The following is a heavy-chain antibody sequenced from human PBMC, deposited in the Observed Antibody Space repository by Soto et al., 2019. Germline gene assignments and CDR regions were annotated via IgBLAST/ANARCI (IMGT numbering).Heavy chain of an antibody. CDR1: GFSLTNTGVT. J-gene: IGHJ5*01. CDR3: AHSHLKILTGHVDS. V-gene: IGHV2-5*01. Sequence: QITLKESGPSLVKPTQTLTLTCTFSGFSLTNTGVTVGWIRQPPGKALEWLALVYWHDDKSYNPSLRNMLTTAKDPSKIRVALTLANVGPVDTATYYCAHSHLKILTGHVDSWGGGTLVSV. CDR2: VYWHDDK. D-gene: IGHD3-9*01.